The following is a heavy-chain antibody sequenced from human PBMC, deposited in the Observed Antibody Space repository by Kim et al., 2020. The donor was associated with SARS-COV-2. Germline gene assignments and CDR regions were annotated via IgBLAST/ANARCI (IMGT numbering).Heavy chain of an antibody. Sequence: GGSLRLSCAASGFTFSSYGMHWVRQAPGKGLEWVAVIWYDGSNKYYADSVKGRFTISRDNSKNTLYLQMNSLRAEDTAVYYCARGRKGSTYYDFWSGPRPPYFDYWGQGTLVTVSS. CDR2: IWYDGSNK. CDR3: ARGRKGSTYYDFWSGPRPPYFDY. V-gene: IGHV3-33*01. CDR1: GFTFSSYG. J-gene: IGHJ4*02. D-gene: IGHD3-3*01.